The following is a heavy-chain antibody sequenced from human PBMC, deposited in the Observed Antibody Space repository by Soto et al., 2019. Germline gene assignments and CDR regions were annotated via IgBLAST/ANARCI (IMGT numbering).Heavy chain of an antibody. CDR2: INPSGGST. CDR1: GYTFTSYY. Sequence: AASVKVSCKASGYTFTSYYIHWVRQAPGQGLEWMGIINPSGGSTSYAQQFQGRVTMTRDTSTSTVYMELSSLRSEDTAVYYCARDLVPIVVVPAAIGGPLNYYYYGMDVWGQGTTVTVSS. V-gene: IGHV1-46*01. CDR3: ARDLVPIVVVPAAIGGPLNYYYYGMDV. J-gene: IGHJ6*02. D-gene: IGHD2-2*01.